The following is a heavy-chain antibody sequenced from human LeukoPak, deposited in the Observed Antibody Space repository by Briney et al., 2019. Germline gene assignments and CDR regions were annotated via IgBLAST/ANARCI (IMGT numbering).Heavy chain of an antibody. CDR1: GFTFSSYE. V-gene: IGHV3-48*01. CDR3: ARVHGGYPFDY. Sequence: GGSLRLSCAASGFTFSSYEMNWVRQAPGKGLEWVSYISISSSTIYYADSVKGRFTISRDNAKNSLYLQMNSLRAEDTAVYYCARVHGGYPFDYWGQGTLVTVSS. CDR2: ISISSSTI. D-gene: IGHD2-15*01. J-gene: IGHJ4*02.